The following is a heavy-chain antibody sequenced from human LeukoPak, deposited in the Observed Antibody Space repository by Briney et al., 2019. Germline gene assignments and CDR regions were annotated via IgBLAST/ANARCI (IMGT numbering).Heavy chain of an antibody. CDR1: GGSISSYY. CDR2: IYYSGST. CDR3: ARHTDYDILTATNLWVFDI. J-gene: IGHJ3*02. Sequence: QASETLSLTCTVSGGSISSYYWSWIRQPPGKGLEWIGDIYYSGSTNYNPSLKSRVTISVDTSKNQFSLKLSSVTAADTAVYYCARHTDYDILTATNLWVFDIWDRTTMVAVSS. V-gene: IGHV4-59*12. D-gene: IGHD3-9*01.